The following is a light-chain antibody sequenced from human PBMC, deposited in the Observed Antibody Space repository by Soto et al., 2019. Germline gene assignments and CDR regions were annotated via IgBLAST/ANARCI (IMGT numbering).Light chain of an antibody. CDR3: QQRSNWLIT. V-gene: IGKV3-11*01. CDR2: DAS. CDR1: QSVSSY. Sequence: EILLTQSPGTLSLSPGERATLSCRASQSVSSYLAWYQQKPGQAPRLLIYDASNRATGIPARFSGSGSGTDFTLTISSLEPEDFAVYYCQQRSNWLITFGQGTRLEI. J-gene: IGKJ5*01.